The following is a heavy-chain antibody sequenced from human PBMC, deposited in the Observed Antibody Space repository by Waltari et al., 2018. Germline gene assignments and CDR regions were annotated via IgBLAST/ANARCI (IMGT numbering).Heavy chain of an antibody. D-gene: IGHD2-21*01. V-gene: IGHV3-7*01. CDR2: VKHRGSET. CDR1: GFTLSGYW. CDR3: VREGESGSGDKWYSDY. Sequence: EVQLVESGGGLVQPGGSLRLSCAGSGFTLSGYWMSWVRQAEGKGLEWVASVKHRGSETYNEQSVKGRFTISGDDAQNSLHLQMSSLRVEDTAMYYCVREGESGSGDKWYSDYWGQGTLVTVSS. J-gene: IGHJ4*02.